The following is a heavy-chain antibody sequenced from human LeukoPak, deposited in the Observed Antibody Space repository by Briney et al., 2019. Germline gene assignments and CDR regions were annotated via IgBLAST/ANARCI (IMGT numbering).Heavy chain of an antibody. CDR1: GGSFSGYY. D-gene: IGHD3-10*01. CDR2: INHSGST. Sequence: KTSETLSLTCAAYGGSFSGYYWSWIRQPPGKGLEWIGEINHSGSTNYNPSLKSRVTISVDTSKNQFSLKLSSVTAADTAVYYCARGPSITMVRGVIRYYYGMDVWGQGTTVTVSS. J-gene: IGHJ6*02. CDR3: ARGPSITMVRGVIRYYYGMDV. V-gene: IGHV4-34*01.